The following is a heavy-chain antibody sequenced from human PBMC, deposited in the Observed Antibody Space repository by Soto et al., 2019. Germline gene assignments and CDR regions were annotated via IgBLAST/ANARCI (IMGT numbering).Heavy chain of an antibody. D-gene: IGHD3-3*01. J-gene: IGHJ5*02. CDR3: AKSAPITIFGVEYWFDP. CDR1: GFTFSSYA. Sequence: PGGSLRLSCAASGFTFSSYATSWVRQAPGKGLEWVSAISGSGGSTYYADSVKGRFTISRDNSKNTLYLQMNSLRAEDTAVYYCAKSAPITIFGVEYWFDPWGQGTLVTVSS. V-gene: IGHV3-23*01. CDR2: ISGSGGST.